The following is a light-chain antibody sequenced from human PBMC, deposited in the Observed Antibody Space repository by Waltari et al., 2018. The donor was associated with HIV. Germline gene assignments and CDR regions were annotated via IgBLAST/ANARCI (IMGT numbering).Light chain of an antibody. J-gene: IGKJ5*01. CDR2: GAS. CDR3: QQYSSSPPIT. CDR1: QRVSSGY. V-gene: IGKV3-20*01. Sequence: EIVLTQSPGTLSLSPGERATLSCRASQRVSSGYLAWYQQKPGQGPRLLIYGASNRATGIPDRFSGSGSGTDFTLTISRLEPEDFAVYYCQQYSSSPPITFGQGTRLEIK.